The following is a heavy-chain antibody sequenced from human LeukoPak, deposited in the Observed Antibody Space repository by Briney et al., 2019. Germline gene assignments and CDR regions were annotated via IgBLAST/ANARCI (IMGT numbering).Heavy chain of an antibody. V-gene: IGHV1-18*01. D-gene: IGHD2-2*01. CDR1: GYTFTSYG. Sequence: ASVKVSCKASGYTFTSYGISWVRQAPGQGLEWMGWISAYNGNTNYAQKLQGRVTMTTDTSTSTAYMELRSLRSEDTAVYYCASSCSSTSCYRPDYWGQGTLVTVSS. CDR2: ISAYNGNT. CDR3: ASSCSSTSCYRPDY. J-gene: IGHJ4*02.